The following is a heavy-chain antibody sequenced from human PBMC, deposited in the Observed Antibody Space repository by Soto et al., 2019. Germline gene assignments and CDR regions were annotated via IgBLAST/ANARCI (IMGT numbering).Heavy chain of an antibody. CDR2: ISYDGSNK. CDR1: GFTFSSYG. CDR3: AKDRGCSSTSCYIFPGSYYYYYGMDV. D-gene: IGHD2-2*02. J-gene: IGHJ6*02. V-gene: IGHV3-30*18. Sequence: QTGGSLRLSCAASGFTFSSYGMHWVRQAPGKGLEWVAVISYDGSNKYYADSVKGRFTISRDNSKNTLYLQMNSLRAEDTAVYYCAKDRGCSSTSCYIFPGSYYYYYGMDVWGQGTTVTVS.